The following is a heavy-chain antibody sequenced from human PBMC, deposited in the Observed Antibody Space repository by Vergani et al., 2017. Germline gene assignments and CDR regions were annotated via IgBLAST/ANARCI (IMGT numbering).Heavy chain of an antibody. CDR3: ARDVIVGASEAFDI. CDR1: GFTVSSNY. V-gene: IGHV3-66*02. Sequence: EVQLVESGGGLVQPGGSLRLSCAASGFTVSSNYMSWVRQAPGKGLEWVSVIYSGGSTYYADSVKGRFTISRDNSKNTLYLQMNSLRAEDTAVYYCARDVIVGASEAFDIWGQGTMVTVSS. D-gene: IGHD1-26*01. CDR2: IYSGGST. J-gene: IGHJ3*02.